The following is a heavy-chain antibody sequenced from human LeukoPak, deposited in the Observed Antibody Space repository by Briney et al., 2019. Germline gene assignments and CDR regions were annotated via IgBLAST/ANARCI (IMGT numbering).Heavy chain of an antibody. CDR1: GFTFSSYA. CDR3: AKGYAPDYYDSSGYRDDAFDI. V-gene: IGHV3-30-3*01. D-gene: IGHD3-22*01. CDR2: ISYDGSNK. Sequence: GGSLRLSCAASGFTFSSYAMHWVRQAPGKGLEWVAVISYDGSNKYYADSVKGRFTVSRDNSKNTLYLQMNSLRAEDTAVYYCAKGYAPDYYDSSGYRDDAFDIWGQGTMVTVSS. J-gene: IGHJ3*02.